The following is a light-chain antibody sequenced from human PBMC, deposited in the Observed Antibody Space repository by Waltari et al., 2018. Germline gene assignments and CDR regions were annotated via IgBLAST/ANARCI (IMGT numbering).Light chain of an antibody. CDR3: QHYESLPVT. CDR1: HSISKY. J-gene: IGKJ1*01. V-gene: IGKV3-20*01. Sequence: EIVLTQSPGTLSLSPGERATLSCRASHSISKYLAWYQQKPGQAPRLLIYHASSRAAGIPDRFSGSGSGTDFSLSISRLEPEDFAVYYCQHYESLPVTFGQGTKVEIK. CDR2: HAS.